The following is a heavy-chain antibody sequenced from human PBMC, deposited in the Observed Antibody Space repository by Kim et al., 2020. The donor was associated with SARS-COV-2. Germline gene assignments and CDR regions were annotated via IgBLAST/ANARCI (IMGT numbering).Heavy chain of an antibody. CDR1: GGTFSSYA. V-gene: IGHV1-69*13. Sequence: SVKVSCKASGGTFSSYAISWVRQAPGQGLEWMGGIIPIFGTANYAQKFQGRVTITADESTSTAYMELSSLRSEDTAVYYCARDTQLLLLGMDVWGQGTTVTVSS. CDR3: ARDTQLLLLGMDV. CDR2: IIPIFGTA. D-gene: IGHD2-15*01. J-gene: IGHJ6*02.